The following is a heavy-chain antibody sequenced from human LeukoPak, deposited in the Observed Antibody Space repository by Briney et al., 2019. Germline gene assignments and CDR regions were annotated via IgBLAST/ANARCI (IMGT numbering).Heavy chain of an antibody. CDR1: GGSISSTTYY. CDR3: ARPVPSRLGWFDP. D-gene: IGHD1-1*01. CDR2: MHYSGST. V-gene: IGHV4-39*01. Sequence: PSETLSLTCTVSGGSISSTTYYWGWIRQPPGKGLEWIASMHYSGSTYYNPSLNNRVTRSIDTSKNQFSMKLSSVTAADTAVYYCARPVPSRLGWFDPWGQGTLVTVSS. J-gene: IGHJ5*02.